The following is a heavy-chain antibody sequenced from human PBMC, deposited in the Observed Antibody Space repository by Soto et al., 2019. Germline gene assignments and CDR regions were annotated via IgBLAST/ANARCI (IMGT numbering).Heavy chain of an antibody. CDR3: ARAGITIFGVVTTRFDP. CDR2: IYYSGST. CDR1: GGSISSGDHY. Sequence: SETLSLTCTVSGGSISSGDHYWSFIRQPPGKGLEWIGYIYYSGSTYYNPSLKSRVTISVDTSKNQFSLKLSSVTAADTAVYYCARAGITIFGVVTTRFDPWGQGTLVTVSS. J-gene: IGHJ5*02. V-gene: IGHV4-30-4*01. D-gene: IGHD3-3*01.